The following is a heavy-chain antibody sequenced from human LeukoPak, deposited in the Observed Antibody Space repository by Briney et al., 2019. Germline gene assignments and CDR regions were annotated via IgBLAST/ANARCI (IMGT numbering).Heavy chain of an antibody. CDR1: GFTFSSSA. Sequence: GGSLRLSCAASGFTFSSSAMSWVRQVPGKGLEWVSGISASGGSTYYADSVKGRFTISRDNSKNTLYLQMNSLRAEDTAVYYCAKDLRIAAAGTGFDYWGQGTLVTVSS. D-gene: IGHD6-13*01. V-gene: IGHV3-23*01. J-gene: IGHJ4*02. CDR3: AKDLRIAAAGTGFDY. CDR2: ISASGGST.